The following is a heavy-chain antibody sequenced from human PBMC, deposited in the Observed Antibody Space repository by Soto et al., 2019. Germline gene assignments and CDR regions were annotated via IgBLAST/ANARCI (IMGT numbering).Heavy chain of an antibody. V-gene: IGHV1-69*19. J-gene: IGHJ5*02. Sequence: QVQLVQSGAEVKKPGSSVKVSCKASGGTFSSYAIIWVRQAPGQGLEWMGGIIPIFGSTNCAQNFQGRVTITADESTSTAYMELSSLRSEDTAVYYCASTYDSSGYYLGNNWFDPWCQGTLVTVSS. CDR1: GGTFSSYA. CDR3: ASTYDSSGYYLGNNWFDP. CDR2: IIPIFGST. D-gene: IGHD3-22*01.